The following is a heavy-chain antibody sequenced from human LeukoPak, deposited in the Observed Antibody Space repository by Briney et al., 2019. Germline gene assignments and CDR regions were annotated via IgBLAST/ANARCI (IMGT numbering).Heavy chain of an antibody. V-gene: IGHV6-1*01. CDR3: ARVSLVRGAPDYYFDY. CDR1: GDSVSSNSAT. D-gene: IGHD3-10*01. Sequence: SQTLSLTCAISGDSVSSNSATWNWIRQSPSRGLEWLGRTYYRSKWKNDYAVSVKSRITFNPDTSKNQFSLKLSSVTAADTAVYYCARVSLVRGAPDYYFDYWGQGTLVTVSS. CDR2: TYYRSKWKN. J-gene: IGHJ4*02.